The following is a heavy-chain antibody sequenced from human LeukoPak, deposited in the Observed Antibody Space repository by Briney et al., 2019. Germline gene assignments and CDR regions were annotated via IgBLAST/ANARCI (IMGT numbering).Heavy chain of an antibody. CDR3: ARGYHYYYSMDV. J-gene: IGHJ6*03. CDR2: INPNSGNT. CDR1: GYTFISYD. V-gene: IGHV1-8*03. Sequence: ASVKVSCKTSGYTFISYDINWVRQAPGQGLEWMGWINPNSGNTGYAQKFQGRLTITRDTSINTAHMELSSLTSEDTAVYFCARGYHYYYSMDVWGKGTTVTVSS.